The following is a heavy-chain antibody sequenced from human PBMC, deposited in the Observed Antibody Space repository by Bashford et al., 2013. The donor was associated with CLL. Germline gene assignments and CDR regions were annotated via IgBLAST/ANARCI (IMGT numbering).Heavy chain of an antibody. V-gene: IGHV4-31*03. J-gene: IGHJ5*02. Sequence: SETLSLTCTVSGGSISSGGYYWSWIRQHPGKGLEWIGYIYYSGSTYYNPSLKSRVTISVDTSKNQFSLKLSSVTAADTAVYYCARESTTRGYNWFDPVGPREPWSPSPQ. D-gene: IGHD2/OR15-2a*01. CDR3: ARESTTRGYNWFDP. CDR2: IYYSGST. CDR1: GGSISSGGYY.